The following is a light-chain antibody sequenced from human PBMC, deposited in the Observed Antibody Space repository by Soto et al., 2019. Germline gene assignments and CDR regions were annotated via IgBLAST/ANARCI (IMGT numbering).Light chain of an antibody. Sequence: ALTQPASVSGSPGQSITISCTGTSGDIGSYNRVSWYQQHPGKAPKLIIYEVTDRPSGVSNRFSGSKSGNTASLTISGLQADDEADYYCSSHTISSALQVFETGTKVTVL. CDR1: SGDIGSYNR. CDR3: SSHTISSALQV. V-gene: IGLV2-14*01. J-gene: IGLJ1*01. CDR2: EVT.